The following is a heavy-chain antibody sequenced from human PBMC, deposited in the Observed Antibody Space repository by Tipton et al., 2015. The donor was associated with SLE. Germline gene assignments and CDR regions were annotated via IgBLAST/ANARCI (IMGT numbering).Heavy chain of an antibody. CDR1: GGSISSHY. CDR3: ARAGSSGWYGY. V-gene: IGHV4-59*11. Sequence: TLSLTCTVSGGSISSHYWSWIRQPPGKGLEWIGYIYYSGSTNYNPSLKSRVTISVDTSKNQFSLRLSSVTAADTAVYYCARAGSSGWYGYWGQGTLVTVSS. D-gene: IGHD6-19*01. CDR2: IYYSGST. J-gene: IGHJ4*02.